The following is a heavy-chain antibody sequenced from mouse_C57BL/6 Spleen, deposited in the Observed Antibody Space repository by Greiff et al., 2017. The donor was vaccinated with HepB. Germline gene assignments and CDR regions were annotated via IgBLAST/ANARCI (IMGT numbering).Heavy chain of an antibody. CDR1: GYSITSGYY. Sequence: EVQLQESGPGLVKPSQSLSLTCSVTGYSITSGYYWNWIRQFPGNKLEWMGYISYDGSNNYNPSLKNRISITRDTSKNQFFLKLNSVTTEDTATYYCAIIYDDSWYFDVWGTGTTVTVSS. CDR2: ISYDGSN. V-gene: IGHV3-6*01. J-gene: IGHJ1*03. D-gene: IGHD2-4*01. CDR3: AIIYDDSWYFDV.